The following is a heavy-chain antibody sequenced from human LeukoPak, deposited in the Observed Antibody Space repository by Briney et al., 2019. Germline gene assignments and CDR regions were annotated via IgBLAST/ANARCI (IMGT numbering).Heavy chain of an antibody. J-gene: IGHJ5*02. V-gene: IGHV3-66*02. Sequence: GGSLRLSCAASGFAVSTNYLSWVRQAPGKGREWVSVIYSDGSTYYTDSVKGRFTISRDNSENTLYLQMNSLRPEDTAVSYCARDQRSESYYPWGWLDPWGQGTLVTVSS. CDR3: ARDQRSESYYPWGWLDP. CDR1: GFAVSTNY. D-gene: IGHD1-26*01. CDR2: IYSDGST.